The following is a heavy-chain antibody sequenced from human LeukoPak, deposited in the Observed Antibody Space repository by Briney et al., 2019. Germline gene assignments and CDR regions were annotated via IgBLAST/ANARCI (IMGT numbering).Heavy chain of an antibody. CDR3: AKDLWRRYFDY. Sequence: PGGSLRLSCAASGFTFSSYGMSWVRQAPGKGLEWVSGISGSGGRTYYADSVKGRFTISRDNSKNTLYLQMNSLRAEDTAVYYCAKDLWRRYFDYWGQGTLITVSS. D-gene: IGHD3-16*01. V-gene: IGHV3-23*01. CDR2: ISGSGGRT. J-gene: IGHJ4*02. CDR1: GFTFSSYG.